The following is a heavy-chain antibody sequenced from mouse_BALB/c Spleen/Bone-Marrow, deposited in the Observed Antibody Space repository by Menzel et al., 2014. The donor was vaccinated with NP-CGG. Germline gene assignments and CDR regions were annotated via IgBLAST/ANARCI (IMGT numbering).Heavy chain of an antibody. V-gene: IGHV1-67*01. Sequence: VKLVESGAELVRPGVSVKISCKGSGYTFTDYSIHWIKQSHAKSLEWIGAISTYYGDATNNQKFKGKATLTVDKSSSTAYMELARLASEDSVIYYCARGVTTGAMDYWGQGTSVPVST. D-gene: IGHD1-1*01. CDR2: ISTYYGDA. CDR1: GYTFTDYS. CDR3: ARGVTTGAMDY. J-gene: IGHJ4*01.